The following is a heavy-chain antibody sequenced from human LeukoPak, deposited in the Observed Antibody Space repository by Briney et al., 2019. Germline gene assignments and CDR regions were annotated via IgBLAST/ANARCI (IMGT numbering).Heavy chain of an antibody. D-gene: IGHD3-10*01. Sequence: PSETLSLTXAVSGYSISSGYYWGWVRQPPGKGLEGIGSIYHSGSTYYNPSLKSRVTISVDTSKNQFSLKLSSVTAADTAVYYCARARLLNWFDPWGQGTLVTVSS. CDR2: IYHSGST. J-gene: IGHJ5*02. CDR3: ARARLLNWFDP. V-gene: IGHV4-38-2*01. CDR1: GYSISSGYY.